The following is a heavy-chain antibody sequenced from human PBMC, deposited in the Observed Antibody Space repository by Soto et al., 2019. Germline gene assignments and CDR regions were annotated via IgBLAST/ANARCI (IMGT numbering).Heavy chain of an antibody. CDR1: GGSVSSGSYY. CDR2: IYYSGST. Sequence: WETLSLTCTVSGGSVSSGSYYWSWIRQPPGQGLEWIGYIYYSGSTNYNPSLKSRVTISVDTSKNQFSLKLSSVTAADTAVYYCARDVCTSWTSRDPNWFDPWGQGTRVTVYS. V-gene: IGHV4-61*01. J-gene: IGHJ5*02. D-gene: IGHD6-13*01. CDR3: ARDVCTSWTSRDPNWFDP.